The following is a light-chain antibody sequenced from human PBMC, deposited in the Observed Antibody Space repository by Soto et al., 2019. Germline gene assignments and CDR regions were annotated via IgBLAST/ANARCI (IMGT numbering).Light chain of an antibody. CDR2: GNS. J-gene: IGLJ1*01. CDR3: QSSDSRLSGPYV. Sequence: QSVLTQPPSVSGAPGQRVTISCTGSSSNIGAGYDVHWYQQLPGTAPKLLIHGNSNRPSGVPDRFSGSKSGTSAALAITGLQAEDEADYYCQSSDSRLSGPYVFGPGTKLTVL. V-gene: IGLV1-40*01. CDR1: SSNIGAGYD.